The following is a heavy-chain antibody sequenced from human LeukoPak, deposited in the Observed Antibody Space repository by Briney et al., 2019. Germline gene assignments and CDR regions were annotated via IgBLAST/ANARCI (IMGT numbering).Heavy chain of an antibody. D-gene: IGHD4-23*01. V-gene: IGHV4-59*11. CDR2: VYYRGST. J-gene: IGHJ3*02. CDR3: ARVITVVTPGRSDPFDI. Sequence: WQTLSLTRTFCGDSITSRYWNCIRQPPGKGLEWIGYVYYRGSTDYNPSLTGRVTISVDTSKNRCSLELNSVTAADTAMYYCARVITVVTPGRSDPFDIWGQGTMVTVSS. CDR1: GDSITSRY.